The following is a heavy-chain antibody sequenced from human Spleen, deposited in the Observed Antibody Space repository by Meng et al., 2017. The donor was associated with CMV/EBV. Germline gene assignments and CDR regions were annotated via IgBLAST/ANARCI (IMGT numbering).Heavy chain of an antibody. CDR2: INPNSGGT. J-gene: IGHJ5*02. Sequence: CKASGYTFTGYHMHWVRQAPGEGLEWMGWINPNSGGTKYAQKFRGRVTMTRDTSISTAYMELSRLRYDDTAVYYCARAVVPAATFDPWGQGTLVTVSS. CDR3: ARAVVPAATFDP. V-gene: IGHV1-2*02. CDR1: GYTFTGYH. D-gene: IGHD2-2*01.